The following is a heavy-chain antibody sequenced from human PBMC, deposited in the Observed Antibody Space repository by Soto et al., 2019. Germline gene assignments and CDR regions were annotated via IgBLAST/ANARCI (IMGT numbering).Heavy chain of an antibody. CDR2: VSGSGESA. CDR3: AKIGTGYYYVD. D-gene: IGHD3-22*01. V-gene: IGHV3-23*01. CDR1: GFTFSIYA. Sequence: GGSLRLSCAASGFTFSIYAMSWVRQAPGKGLAWVSGVSGSGESAYYADSVKGRFTISRDNSKNTLYLQMNSLRAEDTAVYYCAKIGTGYYYVDWGQGTLVTVSS. J-gene: IGHJ4*02.